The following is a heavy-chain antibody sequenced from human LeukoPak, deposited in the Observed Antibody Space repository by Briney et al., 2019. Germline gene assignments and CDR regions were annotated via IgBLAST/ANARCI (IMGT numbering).Heavy chain of an antibody. CDR2: IIPIFGTA. CDR3: ARDRITRDAFDI. V-gene: IGHV1-69*05. Sequence: SVKVSCKASGGTFSSYAISWVRQAPGQGLGWMGGIIPIFGTANYAQKFQGRVTITTDESTSTAYMELSSLRSEDTAVYYCARDRITRDAFDIWGQGTMVTVSS. CDR1: GGTFSSYA. J-gene: IGHJ3*02. D-gene: IGHD3-16*01.